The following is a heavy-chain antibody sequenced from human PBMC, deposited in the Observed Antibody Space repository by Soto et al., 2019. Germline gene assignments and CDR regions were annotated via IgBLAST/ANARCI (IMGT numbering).Heavy chain of an antibody. CDR2: VSGSGDTT. Sequence: GSLRLSCAASGFTFSTYAMTWVRQAPGKGLEWVSSVSGSGDTTYFADSVRGRFTISRDNSKDTLYLQMNSLRAEDTAAYYCAKGGPRDGYKDFDYWGQGTLVTVSS. V-gene: IGHV3-23*01. CDR1: GFTFSTYA. D-gene: IGHD5-12*01. CDR3: AKGGPRDGYKDFDY. J-gene: IGHJ4*02.